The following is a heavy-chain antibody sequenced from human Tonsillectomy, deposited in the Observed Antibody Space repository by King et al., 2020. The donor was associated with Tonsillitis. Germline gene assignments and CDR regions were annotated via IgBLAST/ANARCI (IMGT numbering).Heavy chain of an antibody. Sequence: VQLVESGGGLVQPGRSLRLSCAASGFTFDDYAMHWVRQAPGKGLEWVSSISWNFGSIDYADSVKGRFTISRDNAKNSLYLQMDSLRAEDTALYYCAKVRGPYSSGPIDYWGQGTLVTVSS. J-gene: IGHJ4*02. CDR1: GFTFDDYA. V-gene: IGHV3-9*01. CDR3: AKVRGPYSSGPIDY. D-gene: IGHD6-19*01. CDR2: ISWNFGSI.